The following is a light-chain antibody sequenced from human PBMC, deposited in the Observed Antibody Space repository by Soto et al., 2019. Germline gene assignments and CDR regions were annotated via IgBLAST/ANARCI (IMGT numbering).Light chain of an antibody. CDR3: LQFHNLPPIT. Sequence: SKSASALSGTVRDMFTIHCRVSQASSSWLAWYQQKPGKAPKLLIYKASTLKSGVPSRFSGSGSGTEFTLTISRLQSEDFAVYYCLQFHNLPPITFGQGTRLEVK. V-gene: IGKV1-5*03. J-gene: IGKJ5*01. CDR2: KAS. CDR1: QASSSW.